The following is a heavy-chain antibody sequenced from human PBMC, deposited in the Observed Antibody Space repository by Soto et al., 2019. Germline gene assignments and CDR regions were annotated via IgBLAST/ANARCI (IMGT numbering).Heavy chain of an antibody. CDR3: ARQSPSGDPDY. CDR2: VYHLGNT. CDR1: SGSISTSSYF. Sequence: SETLSLTCTVSSGSISTSSYFWGWIRQPPGRGLEWIGSVYHLGNTWYNSSLKSRVAISVDTSKNQFSVELSSVTAADTAEYYCARQSPSGDPDYWGQGTLVTVSS. D-gene: IGHD4-17*01. J-gene: IGHJ4*02. V-gene: IGHV4-39*01.